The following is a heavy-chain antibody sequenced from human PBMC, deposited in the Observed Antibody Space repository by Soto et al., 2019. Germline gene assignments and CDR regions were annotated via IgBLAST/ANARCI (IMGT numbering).Heavy chain of an antibody. CDR1: GYTFTSYA. V-gene: IGHV1-3*01. Sequence: ASVKVSCKASGYTFTSYAMHWVRQAPGQRLEWMGWINAGNGNTKYSQKFQGRVTITRDTSASTAYMELSSLRSEDTAVYYCARGGLAYCGGDCYSDWYFDLSGRGTLVTVSS. CDR3: ARGGLAYCGGDCYSDWYFDL. CDR2: INAGNGNT. D-gene: IGHD2-21*02. J-gene: IGHJ2*01.